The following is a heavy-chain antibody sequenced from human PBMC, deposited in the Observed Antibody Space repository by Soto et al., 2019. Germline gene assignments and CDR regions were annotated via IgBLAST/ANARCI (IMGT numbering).Heavy chain of an antibody. CDR2: IYPGDSDA. D-gene: IGHD4-4*01. CDR1: GYRFTIYW. Sequence: LKMSFKGSGYRFTIYWIALVRQMPLKGLEWMGIIYPGDSDARYSPSFQGQVTISVDKSISTAYLQWSSLKASDTAIYYCARQLGHDYINNWFDPWGQGTLVTVSS. CDR3: ARQLGHDYINNWFDP. J-gene: IGHJ5*02. V-gene: IGHV5-51*01.